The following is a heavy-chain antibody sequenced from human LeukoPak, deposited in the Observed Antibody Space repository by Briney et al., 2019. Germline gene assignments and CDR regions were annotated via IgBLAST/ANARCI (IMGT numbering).Heavy chain of an antibody. Sequence: PSETLSLTCTVSGGSISSSSYYWGWIRQPPGKGLEWVGSIYHSGSTYYNPSLKSRVTISVDTSKNQFSLKLSSVTAADTAVYYCALYSSHYYYMDVWGKGTTVTVSS. CDR1: GGSISSSSYY. CDR2: IYHSGST. V-gene: IGHV4-39*07. D-gene: IGHD6-13*01. CDR3: ALYSSHYYYMDV. J-gene: IGHJ6*03.